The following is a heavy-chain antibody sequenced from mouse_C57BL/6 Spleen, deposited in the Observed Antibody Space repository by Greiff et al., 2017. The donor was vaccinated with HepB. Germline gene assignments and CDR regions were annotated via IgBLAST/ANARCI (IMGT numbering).Heavy chain of an antibody. CDR1: GYTFTSYW. J-gene: IGHJ1*03. Sequence: QVQLQQPGAELVRPGSSVKLSCKASGYTFTSYWMDWVKQRPGQGLEWIGKIYPSDSETHYNQKFKDTATLTVDKSSSTAYMQLSSLTSEDSAVYYCASGGYYGSSYGYFDVWGTGTTVTVSS. D-gene: IGHD1-1*01. V-gene: IGHV1-61*01. CDR2: IYPSDSET. CDR3: ASGGYYGSSYGYFDV.